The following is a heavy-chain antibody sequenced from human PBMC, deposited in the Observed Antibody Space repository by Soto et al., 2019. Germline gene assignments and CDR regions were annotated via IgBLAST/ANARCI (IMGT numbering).Heavy chain of an antibody. D-gene: IGHD2-15*01. CDR2: IVVGSGNT. J-gene: IGHJ6*02. Sequence: GASVKVSCKASGFTFTSSAVQWVRQARGQRPEWIGWIVVGSGNTNYAQKFQERVTITRDMSTSTAYMELSSLRSEDTAVYYCAAASSSREYCSGGSCLYYYYGMDVWGQGTTVTVSS. CDR1: GFTFTSSA. V-gene: IGHV1-58*01. CDR3: AAASSSREYCSGGSCLYYYYGMDV.